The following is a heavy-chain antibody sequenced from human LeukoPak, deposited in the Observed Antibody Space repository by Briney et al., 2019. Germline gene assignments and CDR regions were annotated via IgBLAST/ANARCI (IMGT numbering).Heavy chain of an antibody. CDR3: ARARKQQLVRQRFYYYYYMDV. Sequence: SETLSLTCTVSGGSISSYYWSWIRQPPGKGLEWIGSIYTSGSTNYKPSLKSRVTISVDTSKNQFSLKLTSVTPADTAVYYCARARKQQLVRQRFYYYYYMDVWGKGTTVTVSS. D-gene: IGHD6-13*01. CDR1: GGSISSYY. CDR2: IYTSGST. V-gene: IGHV4-4*09. J-gene: IGHJ6*03.